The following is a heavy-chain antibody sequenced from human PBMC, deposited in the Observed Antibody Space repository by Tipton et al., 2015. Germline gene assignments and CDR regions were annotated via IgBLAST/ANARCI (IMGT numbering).Heavy chain of an antibody. Sequence: SLRLSCAASGFTFDDYAMHWVRQAPGKGLEWVAHISWNGYTIAYADFVKGRFTISRDNSKNTLYLQMNSLRAEDTAVYYCARLVGVGSYYFDYWGQGTLVTVSS. CDR3: ARLVGVGSYYFDY. D-gene: IGHD2-15*01. CDR1: GFTFDDYA. CDR2: ISWNGYTI. J-gene: IGHJ4*02. V-gene: IGHV3-9*01.